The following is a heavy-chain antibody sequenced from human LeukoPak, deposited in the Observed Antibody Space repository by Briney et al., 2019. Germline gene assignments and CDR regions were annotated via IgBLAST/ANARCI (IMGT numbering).Heavy chain of an antibody. CDR1: GPSFSSYY. J-gene: IGHJ4*02. CDR3: ATHSDYFDSSGRFFDS. CDR2: VSYSGTT. D-gene: IGHD3-22*01. Sequence: SETLSLTCGVSGPSFSSYYWSWIRQPPGKGLEWIGEVSYSGTTNYNTSLQSRLTMSVDTSKKHLSLRLTSVTAADTAVYYCATHSDYFDSSGRFFDSWGQGALVTVSS. V-gene: IGHV4-34*01.